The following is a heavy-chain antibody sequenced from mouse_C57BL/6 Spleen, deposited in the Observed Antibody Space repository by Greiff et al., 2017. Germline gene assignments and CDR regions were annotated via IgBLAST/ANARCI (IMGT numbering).Heavy chain of an antibody. CDR2: ISSGGSTI. CDR1: GFTFSDYG. J-gene: IGHJ4*01. Sequence: EVKLMESGGGLVKPGGSLKLSCAASGFTFSDYGMHWVRQAPEKGLEWVAYISSGGSTIYYADTVKGRFTISRDNAKNTLFLQMTSLRSEDTAMYYCARTGIAMDYWGQGTSVTVSS. CDR3: ARTGIAMDY. D-gene: IGHD1-1*01. V-gene: IGHV5-17*01.